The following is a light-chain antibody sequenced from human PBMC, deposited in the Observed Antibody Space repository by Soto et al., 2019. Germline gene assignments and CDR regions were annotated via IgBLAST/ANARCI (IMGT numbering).Light chain of an antibody. V-gene: IGKV3-20*01. CDR1: QRVSSSY. CDR3: QQYGSSPWT. Sequence: EIVLTQSPGTLSLSPGEGAPLSCRASQRVSSSYLAWYQQKPGQAPRLLIYGVSRRATGIPDRFSGSGSGTDFTLTISRLEPEDFAVYYCQQYGSSPWTFGQGTKVEVK. J-gene: IGKJ1*01. CDR2: GVS.